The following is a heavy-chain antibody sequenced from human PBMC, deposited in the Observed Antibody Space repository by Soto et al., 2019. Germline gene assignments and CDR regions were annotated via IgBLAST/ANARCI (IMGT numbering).Heavy chain of an antibody. Sequence: GGSLRLSCAASGFTVSSNYMSWVRQAPGKGLEWVSVIYSGGSTYYADSVKGRFTISRDNSKNTLYLQMNSLRAEDTAVYYCATGLSLFYYFDYWGQGTLVTVSS. CDR1: GFTVSSNY. J-gene: IGHJ4*02. D-gene: IGHD3-10*02. CDR3: ATGLSLFYYFDY. CDR2: IYSGGST. V-gene: IGHV3-53*01.